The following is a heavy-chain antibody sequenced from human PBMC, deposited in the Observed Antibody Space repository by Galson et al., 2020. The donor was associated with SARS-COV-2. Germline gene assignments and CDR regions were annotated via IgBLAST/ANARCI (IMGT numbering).Heavy chain of an antibody. CDR2: INWNSGSI. D-gene: IGHD3-22*01. V-gene: IGHV3-9*01. CDR1: GFTFDDYG. Sequence: GGSLRLSCRASGFTFDDYGMHWVRQATGKGLEWVSGINWNSGSIGYADFVKGRFTISRDNAQNSLYLQMNSLITDDTALYYCVRGRSSGYYYFDYWGQGALVTVSS. J-gene: IGHJ4*02. CDR3: VRGRSSGYYYFDY.